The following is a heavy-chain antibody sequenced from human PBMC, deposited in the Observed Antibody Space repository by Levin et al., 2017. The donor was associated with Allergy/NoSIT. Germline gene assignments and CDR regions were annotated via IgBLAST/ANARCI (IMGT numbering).Heavy chain of an antibody. D-gene: IGHD6-6*01. Sequence: SQTLSLTCTVSGGSISSYYWSWIRQPAGKGLEWIGRIYTSGSTNYNPSLKSRVTMSVDTSKNQFSLKLSSVTAADTAVYYCAREATLPYSSSSANWFDPWGQGTLVTVSS. J-gene: IGHJ5*02. CDR2: IYTSGST. CDR3: AREATLPYSSSSANWFDP. V-gene: IGHV4-4*07. CDR1: GGSISSYY.